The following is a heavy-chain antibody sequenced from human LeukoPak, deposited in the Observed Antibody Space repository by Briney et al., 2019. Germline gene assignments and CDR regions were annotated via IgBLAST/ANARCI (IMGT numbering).Heavy chain of an antibody. CDR3: ARGFRYYGSGIDY. J-gene: IGHJ4*02. D-gene: IGHD3-10*01. V-gene: IGHV3-64*01. CDR2: VSTNGGST. Sequence: GGSLRLSCAASGFTFSEYSMHWVRQAPGKGLEYVSAVSTNGGSTYYANSVKGRFTISRDDPKNTLDLQMGSLRPEDMAVYYCARGFRYYGSGIDYWGQGTLVTVSS. CDR1: GFTFSEYS.